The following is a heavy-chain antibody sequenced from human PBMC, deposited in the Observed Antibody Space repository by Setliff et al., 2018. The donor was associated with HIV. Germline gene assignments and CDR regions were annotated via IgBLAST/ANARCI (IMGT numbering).Heavy chain of an antibody. V-gene: IGHV3-30*02. D-gene: IGHD2-21*02. CDR2: IRYDGTHI. CDR1: GFTFSSYW. Sequence: GGSLRLSCAASGFTFSSYWMHWVRQAPGKGLEWVAFIRYDGTHIYYADSVKGRFTISRDNSKDTLHLQMNSLRAEDTAVYYCAKDGGDWAYFDYWGQGTLVTVSS. CDR3: AKDGGDWAYFDY. J-gene: IGHJ4*02.